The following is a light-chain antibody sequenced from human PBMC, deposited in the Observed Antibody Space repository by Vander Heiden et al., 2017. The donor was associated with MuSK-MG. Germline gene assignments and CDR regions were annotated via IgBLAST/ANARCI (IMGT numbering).Light chain of an antibody. CDR3: NYQVSSGDDVL. V-gene: IGLV3-19*01. J-gene: IGLJ2*01. CDR2: DKN. Sequence: SSELTQDPAVSVALGQTVRITCQGDSLRNYFASWYQQKPGQAPILVFDDKNIRPSGITDRVACSSSGNTDSFTITGAQAEDEADDDCNYQVSSGDDVLFGGGTKLTVL. CDR1: SLRNYF.